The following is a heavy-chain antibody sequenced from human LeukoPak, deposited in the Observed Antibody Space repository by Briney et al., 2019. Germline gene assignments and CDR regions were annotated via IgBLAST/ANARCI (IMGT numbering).Heavy chain of an antibody. CDR3: ASGTWYSSSQDY. D-gene: IGHD6-6*01. V-gene: IGHV3-11*01. CDR1: GFTFSDYY. Sequence: GGSLRLSCAASGFTFSDYYMSWIRQAPGKGLEWVSYISSSGSTTYYADSVKGRFTISRDNAKNSLYLQMNSLRAEDTAVYYCASGTWYSSSQDYWGQGTLVTVSS. J-gene: IGHJ4*02. CDR2: ISSSGSTT.